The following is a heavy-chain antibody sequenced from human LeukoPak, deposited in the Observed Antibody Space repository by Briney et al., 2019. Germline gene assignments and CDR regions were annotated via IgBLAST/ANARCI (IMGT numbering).Heavy chain of an antibody. CDR1: GFTFNTYA. J-gene: IGHJ3*01. Sequence: GGSLRLSCEASGFTFNTYAIYWVRQAPGKGLEWVSVFYSGGSTYYADSVKGRFTISRDSSKNTLYLQMNSLRAEDTAVYYCARSITTAANAFDLWGQGTMVTVSS. CDR3: ARSITTAANAFDL. CDR2: FYSGGST. V-gene: IGHV3-23*03. D-gene: IGHD6-13*01.